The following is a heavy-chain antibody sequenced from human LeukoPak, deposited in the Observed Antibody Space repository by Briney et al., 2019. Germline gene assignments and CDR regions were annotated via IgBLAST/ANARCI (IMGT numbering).Heavy chain of an antibody. Sequence: GGSLRLSCAASGFTFDDYAMHWVRQAPGKGLEWVSGISWNSGSIGCADSVKGRFTISRDNAKNSLYLQMNSLRAEDTALYYCAKDAGSYFDYWGQGTLVTVSS. CDR2: ISWNSGSI. CDR3: AKDAGSYFDY. V-gene: IGHV3-9*01. CDR1: GFTFDDYA. J-gene: IGHJ4*02. D-gene: IGHD6-13*01.